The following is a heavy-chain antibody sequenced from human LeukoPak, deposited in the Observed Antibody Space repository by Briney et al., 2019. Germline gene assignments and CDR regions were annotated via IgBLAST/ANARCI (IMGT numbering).Heavy chain of an antibody. Sequence: SVKVSCKASGGTFSCYAISWVRQAPGQGLEWMGGIIPIFGTANYAQKFQGRVTITADESTSTAYMELGSLRSEDTAVYYCARAGEGPITMVRGVVYYYGMDVWGKGTTVTVSS. J-gene: IGHJ6*04. CDR2: IIPIFGTA. V-gene: IGHV1-69*13. CDR3: ARAGEGPITMVRGVVYYYGMDV. CDR1: GGTFSCYA. D-gene: IGHD3-10*01.